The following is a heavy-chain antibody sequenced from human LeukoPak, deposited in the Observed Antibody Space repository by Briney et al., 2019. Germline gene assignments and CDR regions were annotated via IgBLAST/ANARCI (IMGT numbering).Heavy chain of an antibody. J-gene: IGHJ6*03. V-gene: IGHV3-33*06. Sequence: PGGSLRLSCAASGFTFSSYGMHWVRQAPGKGLEWVAVIWYDGGKKYYADSVNGRFTISRDNSRNTLFLQMNSLRADDTAVYYCANDNVYSSSWYYYYYMDVWGKGTTVTVSS. D-gene: IGHD6-13*01. CDR1: GFTFSSYG. CDR2: IWYDGGKK. CDR3: ANDNVYSSSWYYYYYMDV.